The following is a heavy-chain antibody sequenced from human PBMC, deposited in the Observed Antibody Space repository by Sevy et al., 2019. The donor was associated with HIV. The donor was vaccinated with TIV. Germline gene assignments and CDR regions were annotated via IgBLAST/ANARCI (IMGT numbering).Heavy chain of an antibody. D-gene: IGHD5-12*01. J-gene: IGHJ4*02. Sequence: GGSLRLSCAASGFTFSDYYMSWIRQAPGKGLEWVSYISSSGSTIYYAHSVKGRFTISRDNAKNSLYLQMNSLRAEDTAVYYCARDYFPPGGYDWLDYWGQGTLVTVSS. CDR2: ISSSGSTI. CDR3: ARDYFPPGGYDWLDY. V-gene: IGHV3-11*01. CDR1: GFTFSDYY.